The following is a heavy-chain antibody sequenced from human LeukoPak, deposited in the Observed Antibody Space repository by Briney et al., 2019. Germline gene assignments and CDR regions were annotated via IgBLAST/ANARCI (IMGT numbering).Heavy chain of an antibody. CDR3: ARRVTIYYYMDV. D-gene: IGHD5-18*01. Sequence: SETLSLTCAVYSGSLSGYYGSWIRQSPGKGLGWIGEINHSGGTNYNPSLKSRVTILVDTSKNQLSLKLSSVTAADTAVYYCARRVTIYYYMDVWGKGTTVSVSS. J-gene: IGHJ6*03. CDR1: SGSLSGYY. CDR2: INHSGGT. V-gene: IGHV4-34*01.